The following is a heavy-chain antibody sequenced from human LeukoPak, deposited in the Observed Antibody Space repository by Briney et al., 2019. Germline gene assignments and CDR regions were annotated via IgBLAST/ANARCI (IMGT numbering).Heavy chain of an antibody. CDR1: GYTFIHYF. J-gene: IGHJ4*02. V-gene: IGHV1-2*06. Sequence: ATVKVSCKASGYTFIHYFMHWVRQAPGQGLEWMGQINSNTGGTEYTQKFQGRVTMTRDTSITTVYMELSSLTSDDSAVYYCARDLSSTSNWELDYWGQGTLVTVSS. CDR3: ARDLSSTSNWELDY. CDR2: INSNTGGT. D-gene: IGHD7-27*01.